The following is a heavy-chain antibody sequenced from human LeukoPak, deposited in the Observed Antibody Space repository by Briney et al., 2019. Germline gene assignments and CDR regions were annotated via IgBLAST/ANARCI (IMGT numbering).Heavy chain of an antibody. D-gene: IGHD6-13*01. CDR3: ARHYSSTEVIDS. CDR1: GYTFTGYY. J-gene: IGHJ4*02. CDR2: INPNSGGT. Sequence: ASVKVSCKTSGYTFTGYYMHWVRQAPGQGLEWMGWINPNSGGTNYAPKFQGRVTMTRDTSISTDYMELSSLRSDDTAVYYCARHYSSTEVIDSWGQGTLVTVSS. V-gene: IGHV1-2*02.